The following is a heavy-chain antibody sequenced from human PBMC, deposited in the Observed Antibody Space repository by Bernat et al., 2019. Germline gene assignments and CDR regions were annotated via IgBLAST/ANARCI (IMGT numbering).Heavy chain of an antibody. D-gene: IGHD4-17*01. J-gene: IGHJ3*02. CDR1: GGSITSYY. V-gene: IGHV4-59*08. Sequence: QVQLQESGPGLVKPSETLSLTCTVSGGSITSYYWSWIRQPPWTGLECIGYVYYSGSTNYNPSIKSRVTISVDTSKNQFSVKLSYVTAADTAVYYCARSLMTTVTTDAFDIWGQGTMVTVSS. CDR3: ARSLMTTVTTDAFDI. CDR2: VYYSGST.